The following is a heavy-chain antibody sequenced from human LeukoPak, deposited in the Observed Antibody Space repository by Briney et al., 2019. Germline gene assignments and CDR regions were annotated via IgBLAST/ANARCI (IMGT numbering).Heavy chain of an antibody. V-gene: IGHV3-21*01. J-gene: IGHJ4*02. CDR3: AREGMYCSSTSCYNSYDY. D-gene: IGHD2-2*02. CDR1: GFTFSTSP. CDR2: ISSSSSYI. Sequence: GGSLRLSCAVSGFTFSTSPMGWVRQAPGKGLEWVSSISSSSSYIYYADSVKGRFTISRDNAKNSLYLQMNSLRAEDTAVYYCAREGMYCSSTSCYNSYDYWGQGTLVTVSS.